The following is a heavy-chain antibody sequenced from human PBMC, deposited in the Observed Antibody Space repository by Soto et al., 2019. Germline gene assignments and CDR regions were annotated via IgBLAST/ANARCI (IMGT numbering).Heavy chain of an antibody. CDR3: ARVRGDYNDASDI. CDR2: IYYSGST. D-gene: IGHD4-17*01. V-gene: IGHV4-59*02. J-gene: IGHJ3*02. Sequence: ETLSLTCTVSGVSVSSYYWSWIRQPPGGGLEWIGYIYYSGSTAYNPSLKSRVTISVDTSKNQLSLKLSSVIAADTAVYYCARVRGDYNDASDIWGQGTMVTVSS. CDR1: GVSVSSYY.